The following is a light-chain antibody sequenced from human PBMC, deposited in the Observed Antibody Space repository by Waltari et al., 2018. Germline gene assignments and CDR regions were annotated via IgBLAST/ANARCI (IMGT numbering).Light chain of an antibody. V-gene: IGLV3-21*02. Sequence: SDVLNQAPSVSVAPGQTASVTCGGNNIGSHSVHWYQQKPGQAPVLVVHDDSDRPSKIPERFSGSNSGDTATLTISSVEAGDEADYYCQVWDSSTHHYVFGSGTKVTVL. CDR2: DDS. J-gene: IGLJ1*01. CDR1: NIGSHS. CDR3: QVWDSSTHHYV.